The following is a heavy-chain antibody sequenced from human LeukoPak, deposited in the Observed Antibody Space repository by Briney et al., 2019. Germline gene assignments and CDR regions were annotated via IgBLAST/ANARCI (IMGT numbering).Heavy chain of an antibody. Sequence: GGSLRLSCAASGFTFSSYGMHWVRQAPGKGLEWVAVISYDGSNKYYADSVKGQFTISRDNSKNTLYLQMNSLRAEDTAVYYCARDWGDYYDSSGYLPGLDYWGQGTLVTVSS. V-gene: IGHV3-30*03. CDR3: ARDWGDYYDSSGYLPGLDY. CDR2: ISYDGSNK. D-gene: IGHD3-22*01. CDR1: GFTFSSYG. J-gene: IGHJ4*02.